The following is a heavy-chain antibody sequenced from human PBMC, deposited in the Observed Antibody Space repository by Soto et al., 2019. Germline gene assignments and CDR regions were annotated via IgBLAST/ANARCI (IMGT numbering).Heavy chain of an antibody. CDR1: GGTFSSYA. CDR2: IIPIFGTA. D-gene: IGHD3-22*01. CDR3: AADNYYYDSSGYSTDY. J-gene: IGHJ4*02. Sequence: ASVKVSCKASGGTFSSYAISWVRQAPGQGLEWMGGIIPIFGTANYAQKFQGRVTITADESTSTAYMELSSLRSEDTAVYYCAADNYYYDSSGYSTDYWGQGTLVTVSS. V-gene: IGHV1-69*13.